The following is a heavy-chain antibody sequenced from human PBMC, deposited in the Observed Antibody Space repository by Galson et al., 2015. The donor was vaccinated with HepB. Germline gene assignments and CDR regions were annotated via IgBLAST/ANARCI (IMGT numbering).Heavy chain of an antibody. V-gene: IGHV3-21*01. CDR2: ISSSSSYI. J-gene: IGHJ6*02. D-gene: IGHD2-2*03. CDR1: GFTVSRNY. CDR3: ARDGYASGLGQMDV. Sequence: SLRLSCAASGFTVSRNYMSWVRQAPGKGLEWVSSISSSSSYIYYADSVKGRFTISRDNSKNTVYLQMNSLRAEDTAVYYCARDGYASGLGQMDVWGQGTTVTVSS.